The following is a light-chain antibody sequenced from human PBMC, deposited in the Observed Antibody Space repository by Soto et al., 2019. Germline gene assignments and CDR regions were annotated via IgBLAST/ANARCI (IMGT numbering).Light chain of an antibody. CDR2: AAS. V-gene: IGKV1-39*01. CDR1: EDINTY. CDR3: QQSYSTLLS. Sequence: DIQMTQSPSSLSASVGDRVTITCRAREDINTYLSWYQQKPGKAPKLLIYAASTLLSGVPSRFSGRGSGTEFTLTISSLQPEDFATYYCQQSYSTLLSFGGGTRVEI. J-gene: IGKJ4*01.